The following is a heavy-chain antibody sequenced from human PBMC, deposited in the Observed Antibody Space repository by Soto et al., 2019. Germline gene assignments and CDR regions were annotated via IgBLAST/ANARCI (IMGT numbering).Heavy chain of an antibody. CDR1: GFTFSIYW. V-gene: IGHV3-7*03. J-gene: IGHJ4*02. Sequence: GGSLRLSCATSGFTFSIYWMSWVRQPPGKGLEWVATIKQAESEKYYVDSVKGRFTVSRDNAKNSLYLQMNTLRAEDTAVYYCARGDYFDRRFDYWGQGALVTVSS. D-gene: IGHD3-22*01. CDR3: ARGDYFDRRFDY. CDR2: IKQAESEK.